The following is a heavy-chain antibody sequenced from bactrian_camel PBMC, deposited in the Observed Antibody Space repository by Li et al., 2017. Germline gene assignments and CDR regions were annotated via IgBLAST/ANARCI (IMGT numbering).Heavy chain of an antibody. J-gene: IGHJ4*01. Sequence: HVQLVESGGGLVQPGGSLRLSCAVSGFTFSPYWMDWVRQAPGKGLEWVSLISGDSGRTYYADSVKGRFTISRDNAKTTLYLQMHSLKPEDTAVYYCAAQWDYAYPGYNYWGQGTQVTVS. V-gene: IGHV3S1*01. CDR2: ISGDSGRT. CDR1: GFTFSPYW. D-gene: IGHD4*01. CDR3: AAQWDYAYPGYNY.